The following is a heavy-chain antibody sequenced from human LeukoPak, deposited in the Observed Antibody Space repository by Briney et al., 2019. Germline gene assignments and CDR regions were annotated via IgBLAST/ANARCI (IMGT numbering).Heavy chain of an antibody. Sequence: GGSLTLSCAASGFSFSSNSMTWVRQAPGKGLEWVSTIRGNGDSTHYADSVKDRFTISRDNSNNTLYLQMNSLRGEDSAIYYCAKGQELDDGVIDSWGQGTLVTVSS. CDR2: IRGNGDST. V-gene: IGHV3-23*01. J-gene: IGHJ4*02. CDR3: AKGQELDDGVIDS. CDR1: GFSFSSNS. D-gene: IGHD1-1*01.